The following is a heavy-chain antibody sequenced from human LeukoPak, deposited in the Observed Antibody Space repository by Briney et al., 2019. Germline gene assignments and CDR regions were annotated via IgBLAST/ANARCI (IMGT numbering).Heavy chain of an antibody. J-gene: IGHJ4*02. CDR3: AKDYGDSPYYFDY. Sequence: GGSLRLSCAASGFTFSSYGMSWVRQAPGKGLEWVSAISGSGGSTYYADSVKGRFTISRDNSKNTLYLQMNSLRAEDTAVYYCAKDYGDSPYYFDYWGQGTLVTVSS. CDR1: GFTFSSYG. D-gene: IGHD4-17*01. V-gene: IGHV3-23*01. CDR2: ISGSGGST.